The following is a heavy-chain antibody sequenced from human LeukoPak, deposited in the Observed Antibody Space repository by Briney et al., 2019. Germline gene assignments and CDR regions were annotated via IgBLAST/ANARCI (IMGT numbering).Heavy chain of an antibody. J-gene: IGHJ4*02. D-gene: IGHD3-22*01. CDR1: GASVRGYY. CDR3: ARTTESYDSSGYWVYYFDY. V-gene: IGHV4-59*02. Sequence: SETLSLTCTVSGASVRGYYWSWIRQPPGKGLEWIGYIHYTGNTDYNPSLTSRVTMSVDTSKNQFSLMLSSVTAADTAVYYCARTTESYDSSGYWVYYFDYWGQGTLVAVSS. CDR2: IHYTGNT.